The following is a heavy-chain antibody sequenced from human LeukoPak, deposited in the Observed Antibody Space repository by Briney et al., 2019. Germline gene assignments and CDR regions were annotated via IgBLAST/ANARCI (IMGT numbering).Heavy chain of an antibody. Sequence: SGPTLVNPTQTLTLTCTFSGFPLSTSGVGVGWIRQPPGKALEWLALIYWDDDKRYSPSLKSRLTITKDTSKNQVVLTMTNMDPVDTATYYCAHRPNSYDSSVPFDYWGQGTLVTVSS. CDR1: GFPLSTSGVG. D-gene: IGHD3-22*01. CDR3: AHRPNSYDSSVPFDY. V-gene: IGHV2-5*02. J-gene: IGHJ4*02. CDR2: IYWDDDK.